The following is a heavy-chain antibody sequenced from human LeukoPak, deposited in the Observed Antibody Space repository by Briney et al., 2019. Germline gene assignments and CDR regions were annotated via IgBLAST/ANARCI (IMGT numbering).Heavy chain of an antibody. CDR2: INPNSGGT. CDR3: AREEGGDWFDP. CDR1: GYTFTRYY. Sequence: ASVKVSCKASGYTFTRYYMHWVRQAPGQGLEWRGWINPNSGGTNYAQKFQGRVTMTRDTSSSTAYMELSRLRSDDTAVYYCAREEGGDWFDPWGQGTLVTVSS. J-gene: IGHJ5*02. V-gene: IGHV1-2*02. D-gene: IGHD3-16*01.